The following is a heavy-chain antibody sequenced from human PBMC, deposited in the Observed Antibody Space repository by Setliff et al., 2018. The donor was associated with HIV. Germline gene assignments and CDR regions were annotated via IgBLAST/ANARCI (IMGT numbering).Heavy chain of an antibody. V-gene: IGHV3-7*05. D-gene: IGHD1-26*01. CDR2: IKQDGSEK. Sequence: PGGSLRLSCAASGFTFSTYWMSWVRQAPGKGLEWVADIKQDGSEKNYMDSVKGRFTISRVNAKNSLYLQMNSLRVEDTAVYYCATDCAVVGGTGSLDSWGQGTLVTVSS. CDR1: GFTFSTYW. CDR3: ATDCAVVGGTGSLDS. J-gene: IGHJ4*02.